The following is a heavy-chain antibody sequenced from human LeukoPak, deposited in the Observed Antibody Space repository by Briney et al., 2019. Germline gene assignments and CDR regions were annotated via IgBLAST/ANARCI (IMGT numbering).Heavy chain of an antibody. CDR1: RFSLRTSGTR. Sequence: SGPTLANPTSTLTLTCTFSRFSLRTSGTRVSWIRQPPGKAMECIARIDGDDYKFYSTCLKTRYTISKDTSKNQVVLTVTNMGPVDTATYYCSRILAGDYFDYWGQGTLVTVSS. CDR3: SRILAGDYFDY. V-gene: IGHV2-70*04. CDR2: IDGDDYK. D-gene: IGHD4-17*01. J-gene: IGHJ4*02.